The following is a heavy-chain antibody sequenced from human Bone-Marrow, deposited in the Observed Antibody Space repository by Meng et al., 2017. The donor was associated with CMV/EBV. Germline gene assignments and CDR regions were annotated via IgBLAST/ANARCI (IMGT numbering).Heavy chain of an antibody. CDR2: ISSSSSTI. V-gene: IGHV3-48*04. D-gene: IGHD3-10*01. Sequence: GESLKISCAASGFTFSSYSMNWVRQAPGKGLEWVSYISSSSSTIYYADSVKGRFTISRDNAKNSLYLQMNSLRAEDTAVYYCARGQYYYGSGSYYTFWGQGTLVTVSS. CDR1: GFTFSSYS. CDR3: ARGQYYYGSGSYYTF. J-gene: IGHJ4*02.